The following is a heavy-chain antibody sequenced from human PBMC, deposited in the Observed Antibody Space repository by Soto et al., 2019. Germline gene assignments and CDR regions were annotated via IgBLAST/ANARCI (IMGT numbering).Heavy chain of an antibody. J-gene: IGHJ3*02. V-gene: IGHV5-51*01. CDR3: ARPSDPDSSGPFDI. Sequence: PGESLKISCEGSGYTFTTYWIGWVRQMPGEGLEWMGIIYPGDSNTIYGPSFQGQVTISADKSISTAYLQWSSVKASDTAMYYCARPSDPDSSGPFDIWGQGTKVTVSS. CDR1: GYTFTTYW. D-gene: IGHD3-22*01. CDR2: IYPGDSNT.